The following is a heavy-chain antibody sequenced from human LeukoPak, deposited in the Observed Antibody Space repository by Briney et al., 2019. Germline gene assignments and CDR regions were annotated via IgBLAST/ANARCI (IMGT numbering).Heavy chain of an antibody. Sequence: PGGSLRLSCAASGFTFSSYAMSWVRQAPGKGLEWVSAISGSGGSTYYADSVKGRFTISRDNSKNTLYLQMNSLRAEDTAVYYCAKGMYYCGSGSQYFDYWGQGTLVTVSS. D-gene: IGHD3-10*01. CDR3: AKGMYYCGSGSQYFDY. V-gene: IGHV3-23*01. J-gene: IGHJ4*02. CDR1: GFTFSSYA. CDR2: ISGSGGST.